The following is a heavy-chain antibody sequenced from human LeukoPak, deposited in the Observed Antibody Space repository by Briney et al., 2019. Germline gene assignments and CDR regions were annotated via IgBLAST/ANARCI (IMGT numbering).Heavy chain of an antibody. J-gene: IGHJ4*02. CDR1: GYTFTGYY. CDR2: INPNSGGT. Sequence: ASVKVSCKASGYTFTGYYMHWVRQAPGQGLEWMGRINPNSGGTHYAQNFQDRVTMIRDTSISTAYMELNRLISDDTAVYYCARGQLLVPDYWGQGTLVTVSS. CDR3: ARGQLLVPDY. V-gene: IGHV1-2*06. D-gene: IGHD6-13*01.